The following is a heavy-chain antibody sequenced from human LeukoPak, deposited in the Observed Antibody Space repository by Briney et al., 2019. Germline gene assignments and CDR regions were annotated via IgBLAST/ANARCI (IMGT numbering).Heavy chain of an antibody. CDR3: ARELPREVTLDY. V-gene: IGHV3-74*01. J-gene: IGHJ4*01. CDR2: IFTDGSTT. CDR1: EFDFFSYG. D-gene: IGHD2-21*02. Sequence: GRSLRLSCVASEFDFFSYGMQWVRQAPGKGLVWVSRIFTDGSTTSYADSVKGRFTISRDNAKNTLYLEMKSLRVEDTAVYYCARELPREVTLDYWGQGTLVTVSS.